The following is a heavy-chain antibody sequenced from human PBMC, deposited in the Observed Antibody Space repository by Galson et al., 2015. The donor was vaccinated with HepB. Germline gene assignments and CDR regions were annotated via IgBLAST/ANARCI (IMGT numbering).Heavy chain of an antibody. CDR2: ISGSGGTT. V-gene: IGHV3-23*01. CDR3: GGYYSGWYDY. J-gene: IGHJ4*02. D-gene: IGHD6-19*01. Sequence: SLRLSCAASGFTFRSYAMTWVRQAPGKGLEWVSAISGSGGTTYYADSVKDWFTISRDSSKNTLYLQMNSLRAEYTAVYYCGGYYSGWYDYWGQRTLVTVSS. CDR1: GFTFRSYA.